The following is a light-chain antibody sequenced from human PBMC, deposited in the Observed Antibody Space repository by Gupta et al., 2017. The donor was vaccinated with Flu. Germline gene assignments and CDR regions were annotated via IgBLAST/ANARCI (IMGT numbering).Light chain of an antibody. CDR3: QQYDNLPFTFGPGTTSFT. Sequence: DRVTITCQASQDISNCLNWYQQKPGKAPKLLIYDASNMETGVPSRFSGSGSGTDFTCTISSLQPEDIATYYCQQYDNLPFTFGPGTTSFTFGPGTKVEIK. CDR1: QDISNC. V-gene: IGKV1-33*01. CDR2: DAS. J-gene: IGKJ3*01.